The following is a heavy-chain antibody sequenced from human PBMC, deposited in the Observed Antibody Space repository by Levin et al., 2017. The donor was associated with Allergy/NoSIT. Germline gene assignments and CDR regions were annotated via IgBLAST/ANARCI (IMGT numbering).Heavy chain of an antibody. CDR1: GGSISSSSYY. Sequence: PSETLSLTCTVSGGSISSSSYYWGWIRQPPGKGLEWIGSIYYSGSTYYNPSLKSRVTISVDTSKNQFSLKLSSVTAADTAVYYCARGLYSSSGSAGHAFDSWGQGTMVTVSS. D-gene: IGHD6-13*01. V-gene: IGHV4-39*07. CDR2: IYYSGST. CDR3: ARGLYSSSGSAGHAFDS. J-gene: IGHJ3*02.